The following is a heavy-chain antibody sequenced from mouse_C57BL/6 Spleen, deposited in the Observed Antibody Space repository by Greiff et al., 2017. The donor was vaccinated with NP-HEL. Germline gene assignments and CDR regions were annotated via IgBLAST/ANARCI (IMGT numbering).Heavy chain of an antibody. Sequence: QVQLQQPGAELVRPGSSVKLSCKASGYTFTSYWMHWVKQRPIQGLEWIGNIDPSDSETNYNQKFKDKATLTVDKSSSTAYMQLSSLTSEDAAVYYCSRFDDSAGFADWGNVTLVTVAA. CDR3: SRFDDSAGFAD. V-gene: IGHV1-52*01. J-gene: IGHJ3*01. CDR2: IDPSDSET. CDR1: GYTFTSYW. D-gene: IGHD2-4*01.